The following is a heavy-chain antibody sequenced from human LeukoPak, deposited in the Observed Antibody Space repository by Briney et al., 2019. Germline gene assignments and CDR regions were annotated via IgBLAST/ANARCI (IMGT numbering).Heavy chain of an antibody. V-gene: IGHV3-33*01. J-gene: IGHJ4*02. CDR1: GFTFSSYG. CDR3: ARELGGYFDY. CDR2: IWYDGSNK. D-gene: IGHD3-3*01. Sequence: PGGSLRFSCAASGFTFSSYGVHWVRQAPGKGLEWVAVIWYDGSNKYYADSVKGRFTISRDNSKNTLYLQMNSLRAEDTAVYYCARELGGYFDYWGQGTLVTVSS.